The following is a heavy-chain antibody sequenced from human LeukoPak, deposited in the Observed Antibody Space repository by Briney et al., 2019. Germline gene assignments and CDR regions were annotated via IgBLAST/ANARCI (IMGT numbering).Heavy chain of an antibody. CDR2: ISPDSGDT. Sequence: ASVKVSCKASGSTFTGYYIHWVRQAPGQGLEWMGWISPDSGDTSYAQKFQGRVTMTRDTSISTAYMELSRLRSDDTAVYYCARDTGGIAAAGLDYYYYMDVWGKGTTVTISS. D-gene: IGHD6-13*01. J-gene: IGHJ6*03. CDR3: ARDTGGIAAAGLDYYYYMDV. V-gene: IGHV1-2*02. CDR1: GSTFTGYY.